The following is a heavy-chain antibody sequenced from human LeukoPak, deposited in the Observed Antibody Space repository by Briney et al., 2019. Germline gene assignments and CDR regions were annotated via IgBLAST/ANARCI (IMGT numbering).Heavy chain of an antibody. J-gene: IGHJ3*02. CDR1: GVSITGHY. CDR2: IYYSGRT. CDR3: ARLLDNDSSGDPDTFDM. V-gene: IGHV4-59*08. D-gene: IGHD3-22*01. Sequence: PSETLSLTCTVSGVSITGHYWSWIRQSPGIGLEWIGVIYYSGRTRYNPSLHSRVTISADTSKNHLSLKLTSVTAADTAIYYCARLLDNDSSGDPDTFDMWGQGIQVTVSS.